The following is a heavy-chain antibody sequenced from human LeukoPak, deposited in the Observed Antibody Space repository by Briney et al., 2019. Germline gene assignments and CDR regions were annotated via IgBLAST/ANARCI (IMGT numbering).Heavy chain of an antibody. D-gene: IGHD2-2*01. J-gene: IGHJ5*02. CDR1: GFTFNSYS. Sequence: GGSLRLSCAASGFTFNSYSMNWVPQAPGKGLEWVSSISSSSSYIYYADSVKGRFTISRDNDKNSLYLQMNSLRGEDTAVYYCARGAVVVPAAMSQDGWFDPWGQGTLVTVSS. CDR3: ARGAVVVPAAMSQDGWFDP. V-gene: IGHV3-21*01. CDR2: ISSSSSYI.